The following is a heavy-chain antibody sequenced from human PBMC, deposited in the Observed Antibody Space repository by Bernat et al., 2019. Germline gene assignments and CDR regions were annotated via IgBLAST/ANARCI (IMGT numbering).Heavy chain of an antibody. CDR2: ISSSSSYI. Sequence: VQLVESGGGVVQPGRSLRLSCAASGFTFSSYGMHWVRQAPGKGLEWVSSISSSSSYIYYADSVKGRFTISRDNAKNPLYLQMNSLRAEDTAVYYCAREGTAMASFDYWGQGTLVTVSS. CDR3: AREGTAMASFDY. CDR1: GFTFSSYG. D-gene: IGHD5-18*01. V-gene: IGHV3-21*01. J-gene: IGHJ4*02.